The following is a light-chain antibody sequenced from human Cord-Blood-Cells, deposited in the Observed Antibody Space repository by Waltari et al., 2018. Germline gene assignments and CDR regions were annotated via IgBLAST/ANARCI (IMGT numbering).Light chain of an antibody. J-gene: IGKJ4*01. CDR2: DAS. V-gene: IGKV3-11*01. CDR1: QSVSSY. CDR3: QQRSNWPLT. Sequence: EIVLTQSPATLSLSPGERATLSCRASQSVSSYLARYQQQPGQAPRLLIYDASNTATGIPARVSGSGSVTHFTLTISSLEPEDFAVNDCQQRSNWPLTFGGGTKVEIK.